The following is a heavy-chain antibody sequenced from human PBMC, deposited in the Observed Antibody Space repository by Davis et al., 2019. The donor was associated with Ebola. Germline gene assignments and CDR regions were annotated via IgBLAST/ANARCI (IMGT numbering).Heavy chain of an antibody. V-gene: IGHV1-3*01. D-gene: IGHD3-9*01. CDR3: ARDILTGYYIFDY. Sequence: ASVKVSCKASGYTFTSYGLHWVRQAPGQRLEWMGWINAGNGNTKYSQKFQGRVTITRDTSASTAYMELSSLRSEDTAVYYCARDILTGYYIFDYWGQGTLVTVSS. CDR1: GYTFTSYG. CDR2: INAGNGNT. J-gene: IGHJ4*02.